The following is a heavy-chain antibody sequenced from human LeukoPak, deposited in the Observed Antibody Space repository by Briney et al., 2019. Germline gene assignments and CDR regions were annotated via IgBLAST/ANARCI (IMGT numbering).Heavy chain of an antibody. V-gene: IGHV4-39*07. Sequence: SETLSLTCTVSGGSISSSSYYWGWIRQPPGKGLEWIGSIYYSGSTYYNPSLKSRVTISVDTSKNQFSLKLSSVTAADTAVYYCARDGYYDSDAFDIWGQGTMVTVSS. J-gene: IGHJ3*02. CDR1: GGSISSSSYY. D-gene: IGHD3-22*01. CDR2: IYYSGST. CDR3: ARDGYYDSDAFDI.